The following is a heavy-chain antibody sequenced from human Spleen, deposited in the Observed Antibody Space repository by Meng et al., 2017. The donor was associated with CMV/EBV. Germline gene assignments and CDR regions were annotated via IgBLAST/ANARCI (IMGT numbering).Heavy chain of an antibody. CDR2: IYYSGST. D-gene: IGHD2-2*01. V-gene: IGHV4-39*07. CDR1: GGSISSSSYY. J-gene: IGHJ6*02. CDR3: ARGGVYCSSTSCYWGAVYYYYGMDV. Sequence: GSLRLSCTVSGGSISSSSYYWAWIRQPPGKGLEWIGSIYYSGSTYYNPSLKSRVTISVDTSKNQFSLKLSSVTAADTAVYYCARGGVYCSSTSCYWGAVYYYYGMDVWGQGTTVTVSS.